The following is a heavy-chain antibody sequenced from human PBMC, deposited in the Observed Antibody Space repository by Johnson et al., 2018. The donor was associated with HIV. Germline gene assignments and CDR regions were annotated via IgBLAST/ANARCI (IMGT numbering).Heavy chain of an antibody. CDR2: IKEDGGET. CDR3: ARESGHFGVSAFDM. CDR1: GFTLRSYG. Sequence: VQLVESGGGVVQPGGSLRLSCAASGFTLRSYGMHWVRQAPGKGLEWVAIIKEDGGETYYVDSVKGRFTISRDNANNLLYLQMSSLRVEDTAVYYCARESGHFGVSAFDMWGQGTMVTVSS. D-gene: IGHD3-10*01. V-gene: IGHV3-7*03. J-gene: IGHJ3*02.